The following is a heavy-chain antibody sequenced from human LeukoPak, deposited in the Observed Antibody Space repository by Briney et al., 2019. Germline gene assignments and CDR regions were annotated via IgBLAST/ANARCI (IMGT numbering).Heavy chain of an antibody. Sequence: GASVKVSCKAYGYTFTSYDINWVRQATGQGLEWMGWMNPNSGNTGYAQKFQGRVTMTRNTSISTAYMELSSLRSEDTAVYYCATAIAAAGLDGFDYWGQGTLVTVSS. V-gene: IGHV1-8*01. J-gene: IGHJ4*02. D-gene: IGHD6-13*01. CDR2: MNPNSGNT. CDR3: ATAIAAAGLDGFDY. CDR1: GYTFTSYD.